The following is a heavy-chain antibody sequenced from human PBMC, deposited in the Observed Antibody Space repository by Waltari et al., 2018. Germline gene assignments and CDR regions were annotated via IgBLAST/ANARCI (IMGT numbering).Heavy chain of an antibody. V-gene: IGHV3-43*01. Sequence: EVQLVESGGTVVQPGGSLRLSCAASVFTFNVYMMHWVRQVPGKGREWVFLISWDGGSTSYAEAVKGRFTISRDNSRNSLYLKMQSLRTEDSALYYCTKDIRGSGWYVFDFWGQGTLVTVSS. CDR1: VFTFNVYM. D-gene: IGHD6-19*01. J-gene: IGHJ4*02. CDR2: ISWDGGST. CDR3: TKDIRGSGWYVFDF.